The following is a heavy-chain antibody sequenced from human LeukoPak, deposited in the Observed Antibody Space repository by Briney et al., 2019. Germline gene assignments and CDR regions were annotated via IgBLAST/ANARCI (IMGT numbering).Heavy chain of an antibody. V-gene: IGHV3-7*02. D-gene: IGHD7-27*01. J-gene: IGHJ4*02. CDR3: AKSGRNWAYLEY. Sequence: GGSLRLSCAASGFTFSSYWMSWVRQAPGKGLEWVANIKQDGSDKYYVDSVKGRFTISRDNAKNSLYLQMNSLRAEDTAVYYCAKSGRNWAYLEYWGQGTLVTVSS. CDR1: GFTFSSYW. CDR2: IKQDGSDK.